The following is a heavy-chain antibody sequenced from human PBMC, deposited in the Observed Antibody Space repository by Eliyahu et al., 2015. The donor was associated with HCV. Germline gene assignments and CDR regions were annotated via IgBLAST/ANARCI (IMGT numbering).Heavy chain of an antibody. CDR3: ARFPIRGLRIFRRHFDY. D-gene: IGHD3-10*01. CDR2: INYSGTT. V-gene: IGHV4-34*01. CDR1: GGSFSDYYY. Sequence: QVQLQQWGAGLLKPSETLSLTCAXYGGSFSDYYYXNWVRQPPGKGLEXXGEINYSGTTNYNPALKSRVTISVDMSKNQFSLKLNSVTAADTAVYYCARFPIRGLRIFRRHFDYWGQGTLVTVSS. J-gene: IGHJ4*02.